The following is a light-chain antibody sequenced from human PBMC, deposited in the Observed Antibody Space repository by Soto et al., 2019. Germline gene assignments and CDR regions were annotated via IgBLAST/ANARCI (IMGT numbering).Light chain of an antibody. J-gene: IGKJ1*01. CDR1: QSVSSSY. CDR2: DAS. CDR3: QQYGRSPWT. Sequence: EIVLTQSPGTLSLSPGRRATLSCMASQSVSSSYLAWYQQKPGQAPRLLIYDASSRATGIPDRFSGSGSGTDFTLIISRLETEDFAVYYCQQYGRSPWTFGQGTKVDIK. V-gene: IGKV3-20*01.